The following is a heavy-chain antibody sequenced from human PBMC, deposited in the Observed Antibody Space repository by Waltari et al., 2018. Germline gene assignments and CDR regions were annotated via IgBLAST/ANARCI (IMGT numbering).Heavy chain of an antibody. CDR2: SDPNSGGK. CDR3: ASLRTHLDY. J-gene: IGHJ4*02. V-gene: IGHV1-2*06. D-gene: IGHD4-17*01. CDR1: GYTFTGSY. Sequence: QVQLVQSGAEVKKPGASVKVSCKASGYTFTGSYMHWVRQAPGQGLEWRGRSDPNSGGKNYAQKCQGRVTMTRDTSISTAYMELSRLRSDDTAVYYCASLRTHLDYWGQGTLVTVSS.